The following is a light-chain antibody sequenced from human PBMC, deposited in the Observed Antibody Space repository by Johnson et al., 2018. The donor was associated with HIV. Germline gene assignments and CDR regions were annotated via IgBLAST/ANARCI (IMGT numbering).Light chain of an antibody. V-gene: IGLV1-51*02. CDR3: GAWGSSLSAHFV. CDR1: SPNIGNNY. J-gene: IGLJ1*01. Sequence: QSVLTQPPSVSAAPGQKVTISCSGSSPNIGNNYVSWYQQLPGTAPKLLIYENNKRPSGIPDQISGSKSGTSATLGITGLPTGDEADYYCGAWGSSLSAHFVFGTETKVTVL. CDR2: ENN.